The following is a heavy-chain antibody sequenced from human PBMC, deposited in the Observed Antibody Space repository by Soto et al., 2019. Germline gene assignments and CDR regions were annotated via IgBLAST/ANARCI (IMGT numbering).Heavy chain of an antibody. Sequence: ASVKVSCKASGGTFSSYTISWVRQAPGQGLEWMGWIIAFIGITNYAQKLQGRVTMTTDTSTSTAYMELRSLRSDDTAVYYCARGTYGDWAFDIWGQGTMVTVSS. D-gene: IGHD4-17*01. CDR3: ARGTYGDWAFDI. V-gene: IGHV1-18*01. CDR1: GGTFSSYT. J-gene: IGHJ3*02. CDR2: IIAFIGIT.